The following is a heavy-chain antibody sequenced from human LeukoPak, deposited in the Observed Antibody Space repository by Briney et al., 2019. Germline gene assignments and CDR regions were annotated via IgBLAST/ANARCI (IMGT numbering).Heavy chain of an antibody. CDR1: RFTFSNYG. Sequence: GRSLRLSCAASRFTFSNYGMHWVRQAPGKGLEWVAVIWYDGSSKYYADSVKGRFTISRDNSKNTLYLQMNSLRAEDTAVYYCARVGGEYCSGGSCYFFDYWGQGTLVTVSS. CDR2: IWYDGSSK. D-gene: IGHD2-15*01. CDR3: ARVGGEYCSGGSCYFFDY. V-gene: IGHV3-33*01. J-gene: IGHJ4*02.